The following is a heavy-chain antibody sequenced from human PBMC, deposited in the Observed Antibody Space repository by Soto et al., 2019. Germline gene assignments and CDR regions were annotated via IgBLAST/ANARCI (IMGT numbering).Heavy chain of an antibody. J-gene: IGHJ4*02. CDR2: ISAST. CDR3: AIRMYSTRWYYLDY. CDR1: GFTVSSYA. V-gene: IGHV3-23*01. Sequence: EMQLLESGGGLVQAGGSLRLSCAASGFTVSSYALNWVRQAPGKGLEWVSGISASTYYADSVKGRFTISRDTSTNTLYLQLNILRAEATAIYFCAIRMYSTRWYYLDYWGQGTLVTVS. D-gene: IGHD6-13*01.